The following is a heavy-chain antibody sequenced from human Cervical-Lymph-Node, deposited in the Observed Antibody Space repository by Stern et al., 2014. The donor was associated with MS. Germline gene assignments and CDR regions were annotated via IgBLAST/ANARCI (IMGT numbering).Heavy chain of an antibody. CDR1: GYIFTDYY. V-gene: IGHV1-2*02. CDR2: INPKSGGT. CDR3: TRALRIADRPSPGGHWFDP. Sequence: QVQLMQSGAEVEKPGASVKVSCKASGYIFTDYYLHWVRQAPGQGLEWMGRINPKSGGTSYAQSFQGRVTLTRDTSITTAYMDLSRLTSDDTAVYYCTRALRIADRPSPGGHWFDPWGQGTLVIGSS. J-gene: IGHJ5*02. D-gene: IGHD6-6*01.